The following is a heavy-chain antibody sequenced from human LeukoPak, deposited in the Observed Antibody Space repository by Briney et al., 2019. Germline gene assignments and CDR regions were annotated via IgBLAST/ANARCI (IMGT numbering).Heavy chain of an antibody. CDR1: GGTFSSYA. CDR3: ARGSRGAPDY. V-gene: IGHV1-69*04. D-gene: IGHD3-10*01. J-gene: IGHJ4*02. Sequence: GASVKVSCKASGGTFSSYAISWVRQAPGQGLEWMGRTIPILGIANYAQKFQGRVTITADESTSTAYMELSSLRSEDTAVYYCARGSRGAPDYWGQGTLVTVSS. CDR2: TIPILGIA.